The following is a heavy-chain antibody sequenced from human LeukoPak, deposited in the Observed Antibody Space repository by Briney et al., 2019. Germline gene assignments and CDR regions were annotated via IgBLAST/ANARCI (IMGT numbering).Heavy chain of an antibody. J-gene: IGHJ4*02. D-gene: IGHD2-2*01. CDR3: ARVDCSSTSCYSKFDY. V-gene: IGHV1-18*01. CDR1: GYTFTSYG. CDR2: ISAYNGNS. Sequence: GASVKVSCKASGYTFTSYGISWVRQAPGQGLEWMGWISAYNGNSNYAQKLQGRVTMTTDTSTSTAYMELRSLRSDDTAVYYCARVDCSSTSCYSKFDYWGQGTLVTVSS.